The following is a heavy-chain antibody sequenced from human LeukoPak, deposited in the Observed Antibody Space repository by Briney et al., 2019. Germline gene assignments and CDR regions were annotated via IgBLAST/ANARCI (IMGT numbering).Heavy chain of an antibody. CDR2: ISSSGSTI. CDR1: GGSFSGYY. CDR3: ARTLENYYYYGMDV. D-gene: IGHD3-3*01. V-gene: IGHV3-11*01. Sequence: LSLTCAVYGGSFSGYYWSWIRQAPGKGLEWVSYISSSGSTIYYADSVKGRFTISRDNAKNSLYLQMNSLRAEDTAVYYCARTLENYYYYGMDVWGQGTTVTVSS. J-gene: IGHJ6*02.